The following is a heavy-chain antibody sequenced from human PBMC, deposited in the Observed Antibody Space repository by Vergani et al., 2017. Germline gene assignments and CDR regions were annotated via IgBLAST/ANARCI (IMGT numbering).Heavy chain of an antibody. D-gene: IGHD1-14*01. CDR3: ARDLRLLYNRFDP. Sequence: VQLVQSGGGVVQPGGSLRLSCVASGFTSAGYAMHWVRQAPGKGLEWVSALTGGGGSTYYADSFKGRFIISRDNSRDTLYLQMNSLRDEDTGVYYCARDLRLLYNRFDPWGQGTLVTVSS. V-gene: IGHV3-23*04. CDR2: LTGGGGST. J-gene: IGHJ5*02. CDR1: GFTSAGYA.